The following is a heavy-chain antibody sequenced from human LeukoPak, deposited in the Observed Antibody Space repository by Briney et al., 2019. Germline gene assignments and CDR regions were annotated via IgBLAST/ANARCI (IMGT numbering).Heavy chain of an antibody. D-gene: IGHD2-15*01. J-gene: IGHJ5*02. CDR2: MNPNSGNT. CDR1: GYTFTSYD. CDR3: ARTGYCSGGSCPPNWFDP. V-gene: IGHV1-8*01. Sequence: ASVKASCKASGYTFTSYDINWVRQATGQGLEWMGWMNPNSGNTGYAQKFQGRVTMTRNTSISTAYMELSSLRSEDTAVYYCARTGYCSGGSCPPNWFDPWGQGTLVTVSS.